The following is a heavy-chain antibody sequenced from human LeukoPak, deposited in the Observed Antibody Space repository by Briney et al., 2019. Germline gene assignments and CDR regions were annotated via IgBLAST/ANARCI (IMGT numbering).Heavy chain of an antibody. D-gene: IGHD3-22*01. CDR2: IYYSGST. CDR3: ARAPQYYYDSSGQYGMDV. V-gene: IGHV4-30-4*01. CDR1: GGSISSGDYY. Sequence: SETLSLTCAVSGGSISSGDYYWSWIRQPPGKGLERLGYIYYSGSTYYNPSLKSRVTISVDTSKNQFSLKLSSVTAADTAVYYCARAPQYYYDSSGQYGMDVWGQGATVTVSS. J-gene: IGHJ6*02.